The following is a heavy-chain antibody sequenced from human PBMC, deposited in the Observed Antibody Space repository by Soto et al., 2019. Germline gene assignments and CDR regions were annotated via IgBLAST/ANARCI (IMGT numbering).Heavy chain of an antibody. CDR1: GYTFTSYD. Sequence: QVQLVQSGAEVKKPGASVKVSCKASGYTFTSYDINWVRQATGQGLEWMGWMNPNSGNTGYAQKFQGRVTMTRNTSVSTADMELGSLRSEDTAVYYCARGPYSSGWWEDYWGQGTLVTVSS. CDR2: MNPNSGNT. J-gene: IGHJ4*02. V-gene: IGHV1-8*02. CDR3: ARGPYSSGWWEDY. D-gene: IGHD6-19*01.